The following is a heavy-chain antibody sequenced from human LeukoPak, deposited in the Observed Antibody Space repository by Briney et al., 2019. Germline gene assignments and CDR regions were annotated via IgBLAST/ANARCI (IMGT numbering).Heavy chain of an antibody. CDR1: GGSLSNTNW. D-gene: IGHD2-8*01. CDR3: SRENGAFSPFGY. Sequence: SGTLSLTCGVSGGSLSNTNWWSWVRQPPGQGLEWIGEISLTGLTHYNPSLESRVTVSLDKSKNQLSLNLTSVTAADTAVYYCSRENGAFSPFGYWGQGTLVTVLS. V-gene: IGHV4-4*02. J-gene: IGHJ4*02. CDR2: ISLTGLT.